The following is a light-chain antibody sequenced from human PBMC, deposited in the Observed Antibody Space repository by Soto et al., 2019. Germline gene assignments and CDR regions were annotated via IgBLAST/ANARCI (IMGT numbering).Light chain of an antibody. V-gene: IGKV3D-15*01. CDR2: GAS. CDR3: QQYNNWRT. CDR1: QYVGTR. J-gene: IGKJ1*01. Sequence: EIVFTQYPATLSSSPGETATLSCRASQYVGTRLAWYQHKPGQAPRLLICGASSRATGIPDRFSGSGSGTDFTLTISSLQSEDFAVYYCQQYNNWRTFGQGTKVDI.